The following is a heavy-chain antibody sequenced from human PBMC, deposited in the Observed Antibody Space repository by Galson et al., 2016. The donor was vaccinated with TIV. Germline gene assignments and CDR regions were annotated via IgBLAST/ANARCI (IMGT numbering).Heavy chain of an antibody. V-gene: IGHV1-18*04. CDR1: GYSFLSYG. CDR3: ATELYCSCIGCYYYFGLDV. J-gene: IGHJ6*02. D-gene: IGHD2-2*01. Sequence: SCKASGYSFLSYGMTWVRQAPGRGLEWLGWISAYNGDINSARKFQGRVTMTTDTATNTAYLELRSLASDDTPVYYCATELYCSCIGCYYYFGLDVWGHGTTVTVSS. CDR2: ISAYNGDI.